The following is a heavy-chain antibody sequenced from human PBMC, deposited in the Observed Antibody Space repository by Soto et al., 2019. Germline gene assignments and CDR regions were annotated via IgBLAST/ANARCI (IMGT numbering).Heavy chain of an antibody. CDR1: GGSISSYY. CDR2: IYYSGST. D-gene: IGHD3-10*01. J-gene: IGHJ3*02. V-gene: IGHV4-59*01. Sequence: PSETLSLTCTGSGGSISSYYWSWIRQPPGKGLEWIGYIYYSGSTNYNPSLKSRVTISVDTSKNQFSLKLSSVTAADTAVYYCARGSVTLSGAFDIWGQGTMVTVSS. CDR3: ARGSVTLSGAFDI.